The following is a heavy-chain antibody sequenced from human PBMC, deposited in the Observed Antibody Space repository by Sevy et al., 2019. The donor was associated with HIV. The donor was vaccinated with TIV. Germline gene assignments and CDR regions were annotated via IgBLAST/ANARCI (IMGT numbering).Heavy chain of an antibody. J-gene: IGHJ4*02. CDR3: ARDEQRPYYYGSGNMGH. V-gene: IGHV1-8*01. Sequence: ASVKVSCKASGYTFTNYEINWVRQATGQGLEWMGWMNPNSGKTGYAPQFHGRVTMTRNTSLNIAYMELSSLGSDDTAVYYCARDEQRPYYYGSGNMGHWGQGTLVTVSS. CDR1: GYTFTNYE. CDR2: MNPNSGKT. D-gene: IGHD3-10*01.